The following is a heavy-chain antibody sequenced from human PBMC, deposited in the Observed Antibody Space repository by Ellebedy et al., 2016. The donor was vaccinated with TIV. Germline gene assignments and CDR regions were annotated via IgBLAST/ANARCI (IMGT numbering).Heavy chain of an antibody. J-gene: IGHJ5*02. Sequence: AASVKVSCKASGYTFTDYYIYWVRQAPGQGLEWMGVINPSGDSTTYAPKFQGRVTMTRDTSTNTVYMALSSLTSEDTATYYCARDRHCSSTRCYGDVSGWFDPWGQGTLVTVSS. D-gene: IGHD2-2*01. CDR3: ARDRHCSSTRCYGDVSGWFDP. V-gene: IGHV1-46*01. CDR2: INPSGDST. CDR1: GYTFTDYY.